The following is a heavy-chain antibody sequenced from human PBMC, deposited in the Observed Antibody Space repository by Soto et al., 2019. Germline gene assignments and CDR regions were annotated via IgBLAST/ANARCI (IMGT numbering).Heavy chain of an antibody. D-gene: IGHD5-18*01. J-gene: IGHJ5*02. V-gene: IGHV4-31*03. CDR1: GASVSTGAYY. Sequence: PSGTLSLTCTVSGASVSTGAYYWGWVRQRPGRGMEWIGYVYESGYTYYTMSLKSRLTISLARSNNQFSLGLTSVTAADTAVYYCLRARRHTAMVDPWSDPLGQGTLVTVAS. CDR3: LRARRHTAMVDPWSDP. CDR2: VYESGYT.